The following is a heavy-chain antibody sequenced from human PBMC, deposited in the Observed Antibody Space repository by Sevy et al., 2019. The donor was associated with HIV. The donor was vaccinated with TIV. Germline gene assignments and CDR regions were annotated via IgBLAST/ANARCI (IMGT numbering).Heavy chain of an antibody. V-gene: IGHV3-21*01. J-gene: IGHJ4*02. D-gene: IGHD6-19*01. CDR1: GFTFSSYS. Sequence: GWSLRLSCAASGFTFSSYSMNWVRQAPGKGLEWVSSISSSSSYIYYADSVKGRFTISRDNAKNSLYLQMNSLRAEDTAVYYCARDPGIRIAVAGPHRDYWGQGTLVTVSS. CDR2: ISSSSSYI. CDR3: ARDPGIRIAVAGPHRDY.